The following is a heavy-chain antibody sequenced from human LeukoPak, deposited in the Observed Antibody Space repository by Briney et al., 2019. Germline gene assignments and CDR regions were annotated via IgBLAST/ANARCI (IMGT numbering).Heavy chain of an antibody. CDR3: ARGLYYFDTSGYLYY. D-gene: IGHD3-22*01. V-gene: IGHV3-53*01. Sequence: PGGSLRLSCAASGFTVSSNYMSWVRQAPGKGLEWVSVIYSGGSTYYADSVKGRFTISRDNSKNTLYLQMNSLRAEDTAVCYCARGLYYFDTSGYLYYWGQGTLVTVSS. CDR1: GFTVSSNY. J-gene: IGHJ4*02. CDR2: IYSGGST.